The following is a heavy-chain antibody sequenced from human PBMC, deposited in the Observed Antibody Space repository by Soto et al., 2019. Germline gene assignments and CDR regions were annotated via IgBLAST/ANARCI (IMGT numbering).Heavy chain of an antibody. CDR1: GFTFGRSG. CDR2: IWFDGSKK. D-gene: IGHD5-12*01. J-gene: IGHJ4*02. V-gene: IGHV3-33*01. Sequence: QVQMVESGGGVVQPGTSLRLSCVASGFTFGRSGMHWVRQAPGGALEWVAIIWFDGSKKYYADSVKGRLTVSRDNSKNTLYLQMDSLRGEDTAVYYCARALNTGYIDYWGQGTLVTVSS. CDR3: ARALNTGYIDY.